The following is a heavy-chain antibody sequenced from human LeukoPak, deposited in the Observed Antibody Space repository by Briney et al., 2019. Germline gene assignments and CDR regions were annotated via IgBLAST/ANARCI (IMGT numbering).Heavy chain of an antibody. Sequence: PSQTLSLTCTVSGGSISSGGYYWSWIRQPPGKGLEWIGYIYHSGSTYYNPSLKSRVTISVDRSKNQFSLKLSSVTAADTAVYYCAREDPLVAARGLDYWGQGTLVTVSS. CDR2: IYHSGST. V-gene: IGHV4-30-2*01. CDR3: AREDPLVAARGLDY. J-gene: IGHJ4*02. CDR1: GGSISSGGYY. D-gene: IGHD2-15*01.